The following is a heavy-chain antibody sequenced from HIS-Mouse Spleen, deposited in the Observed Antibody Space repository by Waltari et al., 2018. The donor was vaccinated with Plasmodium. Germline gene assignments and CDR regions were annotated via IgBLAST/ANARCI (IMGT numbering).Heavy chain of an antibody. J-gene: IGHJ4*02. Sequence: QVQLQESGPGLVKPSQTLSLTCTVPGGSISSRGSYWSWIRQHPGKGLEWIGYIYYSGSTYYNPSLKSRVTISVDTSKNQFSLKLSSVTAADTAVYYCARSIAATVTFYFDYWGQGTLVTVSS. CDR2: IYYSGST. V-gene: IGHV4-31*03. CDR3: ARSIAATVTFYFDY. D-gene: IGHD6-13*01. CDR1: GGSISSRGSY.